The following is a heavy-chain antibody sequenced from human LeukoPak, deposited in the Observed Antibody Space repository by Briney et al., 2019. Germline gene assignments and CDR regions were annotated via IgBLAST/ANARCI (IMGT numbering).Heavy chain of an antibody. D-gene: IGHD3-10*01. V-gene: IGHV1-69*05. CDR2: IIPIFGTA. Sequence: GSSVKASCKASGGTFSSYAISWVRQAPGQGLVWMGGIIPIFGTANYAQKFQGRVTITTDESTSTAYMELSSLRSEDTAVYYCATPMVRGVIGDAFDYWGQGTLVTVSS. CDR3: ATPMVRGVIGDAFDY. CDR1: GGTFSSYA. J-gene: IGHJ4*02.